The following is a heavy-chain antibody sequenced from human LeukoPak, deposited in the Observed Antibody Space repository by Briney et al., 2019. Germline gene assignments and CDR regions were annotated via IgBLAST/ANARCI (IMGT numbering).Heavy chain of an antibody. Sequence: GGSLRLSCAASGFTFSSYSMNWVRQAPGKGLEWVSSISSSSSYIYYADSVKGRFTISRDNAKNSLYLQMNSLRADDTAVYYCARDESPDWFGELFYYMDVWGKGTTVTVSS. CDR1: GFTFSSYS. CDR3: ARDESPDWFGELFYYMDV. D-gene: IGHD3-10*01. V-gene: IGHV3-21*01. J-gene: IGHJ6*03. CDR2: ISSSSSYI.